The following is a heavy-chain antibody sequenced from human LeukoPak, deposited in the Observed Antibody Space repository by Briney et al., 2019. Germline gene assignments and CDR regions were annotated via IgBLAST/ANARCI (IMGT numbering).Heavy chain of an antibody. CDR2: INPSGSST. V-gene: IGHV1-46*03. D-gene: IGHD3/OR15-3a*01. CDR3: AKEGTGIDY. Sequence: ASVKVSCKASGYTFTNYYMHWVRQAPGQGLEWMGIINPSGSSTSYAQKFQGRVTMTRDTSTSTVYMELSSLRSEDTAVYYCAKEGTGIDYWGQGTLVTVSS. J-gene: IGHJ4*02. CDR1: GYTFTNYY.